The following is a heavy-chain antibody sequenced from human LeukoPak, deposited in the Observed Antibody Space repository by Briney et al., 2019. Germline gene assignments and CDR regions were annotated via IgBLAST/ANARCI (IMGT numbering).Heavy chain of an antibody. CDR3: ARDIWGTYCSGSSCYSYAFDI. D-gene: IGHD2-15*01. CDR1: GGSISSGDYY. V-gene: IGHV4-30-4*08. J-gene: IGHJ3*02. Sequence: SETLSLTCTVSGGSISSGDYYWSWIRQPPGKGLEWIGYIYYSGSTYYNPSLKSRVTISVDTSKNQFSLKLSSVTAADTAVYYCARDIWGTYCSGSSCYSYAFDIWGQGTMVTVSS. CDR2: IYYSGST.